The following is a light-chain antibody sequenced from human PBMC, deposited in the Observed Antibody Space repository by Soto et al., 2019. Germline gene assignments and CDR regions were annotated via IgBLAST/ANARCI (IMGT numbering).Light chain of an antibody. CDR1: ESIANY. J-gene: IGKJ2*01. V-gene: IGKV1-39*01. CDR2: AAS. Sequence: DIQMTQSPSSLSASVGDRVTITCRASESIANYLNWYQQKPGKAPNLLIYAASTLQTGVPSWFSGSGSGTDFTLTISSLQTEDFATYFCQQSYISPYTFGQGTKLDI. CDR3: QQSYISPYT.